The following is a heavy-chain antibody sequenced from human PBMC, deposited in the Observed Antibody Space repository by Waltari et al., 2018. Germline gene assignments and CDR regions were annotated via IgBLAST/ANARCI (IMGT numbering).Heavy chain of an antibody. V-gene: IGHV4-59*01. J-gene: IGHJ5*02. CDR3: ARAPHVSYSSSRGAPWFDP. Sequence: QVQLQESGPGLVKPSETLSLTCTVSGGSISSYYWSWIRQPPGKGLEWIGYTYYSGSTNYNPSLKSRVTISVDTSKNQFSLKLSSVTAADTAVYYCARAPHVSYSSSRGAPWFDPWGQGTLVTVSS. D-gene: IGHD6-13*01. CDR2: TYYSGST. CDR1: GGSISSYY.